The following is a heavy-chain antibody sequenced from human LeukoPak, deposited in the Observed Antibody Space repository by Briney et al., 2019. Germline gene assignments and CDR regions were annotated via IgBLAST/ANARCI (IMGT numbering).Heavy chain of an antibody. CDR3: AKRGPIYTSSPGNYFDY. CDR2: IKQDGSEK. Sequence: QPGGSLRLSCAASGFTFSRYWMSWVRQAPGKGLEWVANIKQDGSEKHHGASVKGRFTISRDNSKNTLYLQMNSLRAEDTAIYYCAKRGPIYTSSPGNYFDYWGQGTLVTVSS. V-gene: IGHV3-7*03. D-gene: IGHD6-6*01. J-gene: IGHJ4*02. CDR1: GFTFSRYW.